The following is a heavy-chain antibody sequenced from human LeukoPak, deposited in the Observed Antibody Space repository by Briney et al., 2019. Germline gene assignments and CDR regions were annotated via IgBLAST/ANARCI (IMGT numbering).Heavy chain of an antibody. V-gene: IGHV1-24*01. Sequence: GASVKVSCKASGYTFTSYYMHWVRQAPGKGLEWMGGFDPEDGETIYAQKFQGRVTMTEDTSTDTAYMELSSLRSEDTAVYYCATGDWGGSYVFDYWGQGTLVTVSS. CDR1: GYTFTSYY. CDR3: ATGDWGGSYVFDY. CDR2: FDPEDGET. J-gene: IGHJ4*02. D-gene: IGHD1-26*01.